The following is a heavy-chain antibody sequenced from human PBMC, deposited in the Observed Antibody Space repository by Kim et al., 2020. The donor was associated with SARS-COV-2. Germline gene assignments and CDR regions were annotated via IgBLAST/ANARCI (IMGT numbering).Heavy chain of an antibody. J-gene: IGHJ4*02. D-gene: IGHD3-10*01. CDR3: AKDRGYYGSGSYSYFDY. Sequence: GGSLRLSCAASGFTFSSYGMHWVRQAPGKGLEWVAVISYDGSNKYYADSVKGRFTISRDNSKNTLYLQMNSLRAEDTAVYYCAKDRGYYGSGSYSYFDYWGQGTLVTVSS. V-gene: IGHV3-30*18. CDR2: ISYDGSNK. CDR1: GFTFSSYG.